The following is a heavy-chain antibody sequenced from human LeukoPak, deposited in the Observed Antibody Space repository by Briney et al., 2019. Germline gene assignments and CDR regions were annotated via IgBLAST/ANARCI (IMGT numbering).Heavy chain of an antibody. CDR2: IYYSGST. D-gene: IGHD2-15*01. Sequence: SETLSLTCTVSGGSISSYYWSWIRQPPGKGLEWIGYIYYSGSTNYNPSPKSRVTISVDTSKNQFSLKLSSVTAADTAVVYCARRESRYCSGGSCSYYFDYWGQGTLVTVFS. V-gene: IGHV4-59*01. CDR3: ARRESRYCSGGSCSYYFDY. J-gene: IGHJ4*02. CDR1: GGSISSYY.